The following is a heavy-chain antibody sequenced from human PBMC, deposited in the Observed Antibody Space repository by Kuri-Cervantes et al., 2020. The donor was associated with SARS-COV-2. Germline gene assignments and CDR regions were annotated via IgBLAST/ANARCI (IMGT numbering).Heavy chain of an antibody. CDR2: ISYDGSNK. CDR1: GFTFSSYA. CDR3: ARAGSSGWYWFDP. D-gene: IGHD6-19*01. V-gene: IGHV3-30-3*01. J-gene: IGHJ5*02. Sequence: GESLKIFCAASGFTFSSYAMHWVRQAPGKGLEWVAVISYDGSNKYYADSVKGRFTISRDNAQNSLYLQMNSLRAEDTAVYYCARAGSSGWYWFDPWGQGTLVTVSS.